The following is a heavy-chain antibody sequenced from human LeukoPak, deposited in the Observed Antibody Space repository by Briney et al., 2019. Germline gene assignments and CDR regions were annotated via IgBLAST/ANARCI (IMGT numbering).Heavy chain of an antibody. Sequence: GRSLRLSCAASGFTFSSYSMHWVRQAPGRGPGWVALMSNDGSNKYYADSVKGRFTISRDNSRNTLYLQMNTLRAEDTAKYYCARGLHSGSWSFDYWGQGTLVTVSS. J-gene: IGHJ4*02. CDR2: MSNDGSNK. CDR3: ARGLHSGSWSFDY. D-gene: IGHD6-13*01. V-gene: IGHV3-30*01. CDR1: GFTFSSYS.